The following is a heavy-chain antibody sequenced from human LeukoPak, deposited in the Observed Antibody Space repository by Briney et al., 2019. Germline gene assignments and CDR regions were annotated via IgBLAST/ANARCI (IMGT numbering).Heavy chain of an antibody. V-gene: IGHV3-21*01. J-gene: IGHJ4*02. CDR2: ISASGDYI. Sequence: GGSLRLSCAASGFTFNNYIMNWVRQAPGKGLEWVSSISASGDYIFYGDSVKGRFTMSRDNAKNSPYLQMSSLRAEDTAVYYCARDLTDWSQGTLVTVSS. CDR3: ARDLTD. CDR1: GFTFNNYI.